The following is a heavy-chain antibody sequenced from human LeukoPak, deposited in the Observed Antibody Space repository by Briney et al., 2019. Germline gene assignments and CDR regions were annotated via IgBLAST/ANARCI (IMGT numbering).Heavy chain of an antibody. Sequence: SETLSLTCTVSGGSINNYYWNWLRQPAGKGLEWIGRIYATGTTHYNPSLKSRVSMSVDTSKTQFSLKLTSVTAADTAIYYCARDPFKSSFDSWGQGILVTVSS. V-gene: IGHV4-4*07. J-gene: IGHJ4*02. CDR3: ARDPFKSSFDS. CDR2: IYATGTT. D-gene: IGHD3-10*01. CDR1: GGSINNYY.